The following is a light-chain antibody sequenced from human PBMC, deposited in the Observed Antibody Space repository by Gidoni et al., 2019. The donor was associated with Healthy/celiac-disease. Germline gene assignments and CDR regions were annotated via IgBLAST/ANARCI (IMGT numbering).Light chain of an antibody. CDR1: QIISSW. CDR2: KAS. V-gene: IGKV1-5*03. Sequence: DIQMTQSPSTLSASVGDRVTITSRASQIISSWLAWYQQKPGKAPKLLIYKASSLESGVPSRFSGSGSGTEFTLTISSLQPDDFATYYCQQYNSYSLTFGQGTKLEIK. J-gene: IGKJ2*01. CDR3: QQYNSYSLT.